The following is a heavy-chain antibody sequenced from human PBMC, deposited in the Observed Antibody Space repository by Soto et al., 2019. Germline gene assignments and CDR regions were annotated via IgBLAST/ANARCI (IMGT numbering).Heavy chain of an antibody. V-gene: IGHV3-9*01. Sequence: EVQLVESGGGLVQPVRSLRLSFADSGFTFADYVMHWVRRAPGKGLEWVSGISWNSGSLDYADSVKGRFTISRDNSKNSLYPQMTSLRAEDTALYYCAKDAVRTGAEPLHHWGQGTLVIVSS. J-gene: IGHJ1*01. CDR3: AKDAVRTGAEPLHH. CDR2: ISWNSGSL. D-gene: IGHD1-26*01. CDR1: GFTFADYV.